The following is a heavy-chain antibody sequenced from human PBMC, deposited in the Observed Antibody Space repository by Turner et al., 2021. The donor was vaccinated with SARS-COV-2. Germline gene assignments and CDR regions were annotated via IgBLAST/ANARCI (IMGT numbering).Heavy chain of an antibody. CDR1: GFTFSSYG. V-gene: IGHV3-30*18. D-gene: IGHD6-13*01. Sequence: HVQLVESGGGVVQPGWSLRLSCAASGFTFSSYGMHWVRQAPGKRLEWVADTSYDGSDKYYADSVKGRFTISRDNSKNTLYLQMNSLRAEDTAVYYCAKDLGQLDWFDPWGQGTLVTVSS. CDR3: AKDLGQLDWFDP. J-gene: IGHJ5*02. CDR2: TSYDGSDK.